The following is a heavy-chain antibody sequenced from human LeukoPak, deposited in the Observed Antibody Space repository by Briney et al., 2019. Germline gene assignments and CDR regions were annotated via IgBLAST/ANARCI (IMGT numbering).Heavy chain of an antibody. CDR2: IKSKTDGGTT. D-gene: IGHD3-22*01. J-gene: IGHJ4*02. CDR1: GFTSSNAW. Sequence: SGGSLRLSCAASGFTSSNAWMSWVRQAPGKGLEWVGRIKSKTDGGTTDYAAPVKGRFTISRDDSKNTLYLQMNSLKTEDTAVYYCTTGEYYDSSGRANDYWGQGTLVTVSS. V-gene: IGHV3-15*01. CDR3: TTGEYYDSSGRANDY.